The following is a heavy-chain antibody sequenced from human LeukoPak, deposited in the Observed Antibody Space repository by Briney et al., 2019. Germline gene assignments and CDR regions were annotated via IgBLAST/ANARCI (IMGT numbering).Heavy chain of an antibody. CDR2: ISGSGGST. J-gene: IGHJ4*02. V-gene: IGHV3-23*01. CDR1: GFTFSSYA. Sequence: GGSLRLSCAASGFTFSSYAMSWVRQAPGKGLEWVSAISGSGGSTYYADSVKGRFTISRDNSKNTLYLQMNSLRAEDTAVDYCAKGGRCSGGSCYGEVLGWGQGTLVTVSS. CDR3: AKGGRCSGGSCYGEVLG. D-gene: IGHD2-15*01.